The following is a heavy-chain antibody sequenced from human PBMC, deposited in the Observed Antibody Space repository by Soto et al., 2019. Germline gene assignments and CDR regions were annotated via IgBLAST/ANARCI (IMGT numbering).Heavy chain of an antibody. CDR2: IGTGGDT. Sequence: PGGSLRLSCAASGFTFSSYDFHWVRQPPGEGLEWVSAIGTGGDTYYQVSVKGRFTISRENAENSVYLQMNSLRVECMGLYYCAREATAYGMSHIDYWVQGILVTVPS. D-gene: IGHD1-26*01. CDR3: AREATAYGMSHIDY. V-gene: IGHV3-13*01. J-gene: IGHJ4*02. CDR1: GFTFSSYD.